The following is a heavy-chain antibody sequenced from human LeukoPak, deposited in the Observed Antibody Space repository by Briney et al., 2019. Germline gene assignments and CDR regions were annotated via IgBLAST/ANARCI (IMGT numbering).Heavy chain of an antibody. CDR3: AREGLYSSSSDFDY. D-gene: IGHD6-13*01. J-gene: IGHJ4*02. CDR1: GYTFTGYY. Sequence: GASVMVSCKASGYTFTGYYVHWVRQAPGQGLQWMGYFNPKTGDTKYAQKLQGRVTMTRDTSISTAYMELSGLRSDDTAVYYCAREGLYSSSSDFDYWGQGTLVTVSS. V-gene: IGHV1-2*02. CDR2: FNPKTGDT.